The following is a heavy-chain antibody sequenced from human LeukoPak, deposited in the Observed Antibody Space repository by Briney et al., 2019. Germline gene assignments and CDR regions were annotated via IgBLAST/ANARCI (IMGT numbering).Heavy chain of an antibody. CDR1: GFTFSSYE. V-gene: IGHV3-48*03. Sequence: GGSLRLSCAASGFTFSSYEMNWVRQAPGKGLEWVSYISSSGSTIYYADSVKGRFTISRDNSKNSLYLQMNSLRAEDTALYYCAKDMAAYYYASGNIDYWGQGTLVTVSS. CDR3: AKDMAAYYYASGNIDY. J-gene: IGHJ4*02. D-gene: IGHD3-10*01. CDR2: ISSSGSTI.